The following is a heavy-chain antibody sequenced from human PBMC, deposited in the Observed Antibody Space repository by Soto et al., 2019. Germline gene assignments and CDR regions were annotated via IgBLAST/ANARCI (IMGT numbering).Heavy chain of an antibody. V-gene: IGHV3-23*01. D-gene: IGHD6-19*01. CDR2: ISGSGGST. CDR3: AKDSLPIAVAGIPNYFDS. Sequence: EVQLLESGGGLVQPGGSLRLSCAASGFTFSSYAMSWVRQAPGKGLEWVSAISGSGGSTYYADSVKGRFTISRDNSKNTLYLQMNSLRAEDTAVYYCAKDSLPIAVAGIPNYFDSFGQGTLVTVSS. CDR1: GFTFSSYA. J-gene: IGHJ4*02.